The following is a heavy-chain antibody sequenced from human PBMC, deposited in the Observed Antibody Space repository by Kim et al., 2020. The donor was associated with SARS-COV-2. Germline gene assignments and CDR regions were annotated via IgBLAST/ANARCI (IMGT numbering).Heavy chain of an antibody. CDR2: ISGSGNT. J-gene: IGHJ6*02. V-gene: IGHV3-23*01. CDR3: AKHWGRVAQGTNGMDV. CDR1: GFTFSSYA. Sequence: GGSLRLSCAASGFTFSSYAMSWVRQAPGKGLEWVAVISGSGNTYYADSVKGRFTISRDNSKNTLYLQMTSLRAEDTAVYYCAKHWGRVAQGTNGMDVWGQGTTVTVSS. D-gene: IGHD3-16*01.